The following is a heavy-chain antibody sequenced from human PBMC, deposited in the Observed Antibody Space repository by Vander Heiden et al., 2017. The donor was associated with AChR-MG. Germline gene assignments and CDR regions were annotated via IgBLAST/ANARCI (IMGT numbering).Heavy chain of an antibody. Sequence: QVQLVQSGAEVKKPGSSVKVSCKASGGSFSSHAISWARQAPGQGLEWMGGIIPIFGTAHYAQKFQGRVTITADKSTSTAYMELSRMRSEDTAMYYCARGRKATKDYFDYWGHGSLVTVSS. CDR1: GGSFSSHA. CDR2: IIPIFGTA. CDR3: ARGRKATKDYFDY. V-gene: IGHV1-69*06. D-gene: IGHD1-26*01. J-gene: IGHJ4*01.